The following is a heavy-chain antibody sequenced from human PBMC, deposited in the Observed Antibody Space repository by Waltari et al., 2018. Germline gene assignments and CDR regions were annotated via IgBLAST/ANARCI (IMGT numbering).Heavy chain of an antibody. CDR2: ISAYNVNT. Sequence: QVQLVQSGAEVKKPGASVKVSCKASGYTFTSYGISWVRQAPGQGLEWMGWISAYNVNTNYAQKLKVRVTMTTDTSTSTAYMELRSLRSDDTAVYYCARAESGGATTGLGYWGQGTLVTVSS. V-gene: IGHV1-18*01. CDR3: ARAESGGATTGLGY. CDR1: GYTFTSYG. D-gene: IGHD1-26*01. J-gene: IGHJ4*02.